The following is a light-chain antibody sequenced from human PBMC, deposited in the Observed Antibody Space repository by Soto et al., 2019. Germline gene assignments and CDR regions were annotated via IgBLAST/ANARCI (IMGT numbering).Light chain of an antibody. J-gene: IGLJ2*01. CDR2: EVN. V-gene: IGLV2-8*01. CDR3: SSYVDKNNFV. CDR1: SRDVGGYKY. Sequence: QSALTQPPSASGSPGQSVTISCTGTSRDVGGYKYVSWYQQHPGKVPKLIIYEVNRRPSGVPDRFSGSKSGNTASLTVSGLQADDEADYFCSSYVDKNNFVFGGGTKLTVL.